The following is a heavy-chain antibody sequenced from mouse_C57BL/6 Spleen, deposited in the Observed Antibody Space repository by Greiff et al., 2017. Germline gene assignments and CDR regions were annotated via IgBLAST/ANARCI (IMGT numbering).Heavy chain of an antibody. CDR3: TRVGTGTGFDY. D-gene: IGHD4-1*01. CDR1: GYTFTDYE. CDR2: IDPETGGT. V-gene: IGHV1-15*01. Sequence: SGAELVRPGASVTLSCKASGYTFTDYEMHWVKQTPVHGLEWIGAIDPETGGTAYNQKFKGKAILTADKSSSTAYMELRSLTSEDSAVYYCTRVGTGTGFDYWGQGTTLTVSS. J-gene: IGHJ2*01.